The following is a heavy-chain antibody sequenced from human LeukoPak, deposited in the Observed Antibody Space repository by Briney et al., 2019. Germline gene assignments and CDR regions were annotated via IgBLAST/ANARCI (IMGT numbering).Heavy chain of an antibody. CDR2: ISGSSSST. CDR1: GFTFSTYA. D-gene: IGHD3-22*01. V-gene: IGHV3-23*01. J-gene: IGHJ3*02. CDR3: AKVRMITMIAYDAFDI. Sequence: SGGSLRLSCAASGFTFSTYAMNGVRQAPGKGLEWVSAISGSSSSTYYADSVKGRFTISRDNSKNTLYLQMNSLRAEDTAVYYCAKVRMITMIAYDAFDIWGQGTMVTVSS.